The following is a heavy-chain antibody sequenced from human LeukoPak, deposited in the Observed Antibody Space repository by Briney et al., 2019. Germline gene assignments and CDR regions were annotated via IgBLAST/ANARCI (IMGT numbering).Heavy chain of an antibody. V-gene: IGHV3-66*01. CDR2: IYSGGST. CDR1: GFTVSSNH. D-gene: IGHD4-4*01. J-gene: IGHJ4*02. Sequence: GGSLRLSCAASGFTVSSNHMSWVRQAPGKGLEWVSVIYSGGSTYYADSVKGRFTISRDNSKNTLYLQMNSLRAEDTAVYYCARDYSNYDSPYFDYWGQGTLVTVSS. CDR3: ARDYSNYDSPYFDY.